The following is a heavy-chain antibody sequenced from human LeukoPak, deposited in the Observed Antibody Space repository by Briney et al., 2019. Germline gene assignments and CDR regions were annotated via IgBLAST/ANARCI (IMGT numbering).Heavy chain of an antibody. J-gene: IGHJ4*02. CDR3: AGRVVTGLGGVDY. CDR1: GGSISSGSYY. V-gene: IGHV4-61*02. Sequence: PSETLSLTCTVSGGSISSGSYYWSWIRQPAGKGLEWIGRIYTSGSTNYNPSLKSRVTISVDTSKNQFSLKLSSVTAADTAVYYCAGRVVTGLGGVDYWGQGTLITVSS. CDR2: IYTSGST. D-gene: IGHD4-23*01.